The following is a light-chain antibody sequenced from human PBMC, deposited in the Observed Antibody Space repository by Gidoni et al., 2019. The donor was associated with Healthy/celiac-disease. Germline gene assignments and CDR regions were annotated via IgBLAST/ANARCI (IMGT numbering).Light chain of an antibody. CDR2: DVS. V-gene: IGLV2-14*03. CDR3: SSYTSSSTPVV. CDR1: SSDVGGYNY. Sequence: QSALTQPASVSGSPGQSITISFTGTSSDVGGYNYVSWYQKHPGKAPKLMIYDVSNRPSGVSNRFSGSKSGNTASLTISGLQAEDEADYYCSSYTSSSTPVVFGGGTKLTVL. J-gene: IGLJ2*01.